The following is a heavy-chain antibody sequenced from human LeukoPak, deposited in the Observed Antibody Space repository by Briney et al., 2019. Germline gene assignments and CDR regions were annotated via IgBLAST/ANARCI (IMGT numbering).Heavy chain of an antibody. Sequence: GGSLRLSCAASGFTFSSYAMSWVRQAPGKGLEWVSSISSSSSYIYYADSVKGRFTISRDNAKNSLYLQMNSLRAEDTAVYYCARVLIDYYYYYMGVWGKGTTVTVSS. CDR2: ISSSSSYI. CDR3: ARVLIDYYYYYMGV. V-gene: IGHV3-21*01. D-gene: IGHD2/OR15-2a*01. CDR1: GFTFSSYA. J-gene: IGHJ6*03.